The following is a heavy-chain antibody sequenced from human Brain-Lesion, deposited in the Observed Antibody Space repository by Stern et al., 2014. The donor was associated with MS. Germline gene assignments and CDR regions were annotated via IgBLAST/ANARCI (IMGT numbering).Heavy chain of an antibody. Sequence: QLQLQESGSGLVKPSATLSLTCTVSGGSISRSTYYWGWIRQPPGEGLEWIGSMYYSGSTFYAPTSKSRVTISVDASKTRFSLRRSCVAAADTAVYYCARLTGVVDYWGQGTLVTVSS. D-gene: IGHD7-27*01. J-gene: IGHJ4*02. CDR3: ARLTGVVDY. V-gene: IGHV4-39*01. CDR2: MYYSGST. CDR1: GGSISRSTYY.